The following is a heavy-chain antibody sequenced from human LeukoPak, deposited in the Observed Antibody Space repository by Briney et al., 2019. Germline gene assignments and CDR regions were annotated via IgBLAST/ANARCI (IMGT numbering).Heavy chain of an antibody. CDR2: ISYDGSNK. V-gene: IGHV3-30*03. CDR1: GFTFSSYG. J-gene: IGHJ4*02. Sequence: GGSLRLSCAASGFTFSSYGMHWVRQAPGKGLEWVAVISYDGSNKYYADSVKGRFTISRDNSKNTLYLQMNSLRAEDTAVYYCARGSYFDYWGQGTLVTVSS. CDR3: ARGSYFDY.